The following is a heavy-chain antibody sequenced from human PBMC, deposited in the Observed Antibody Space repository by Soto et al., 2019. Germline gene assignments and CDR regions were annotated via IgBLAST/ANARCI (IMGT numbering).Heavy chain of an antibody. D-gene: IGHD6-19*01. J-gene: IGHJ4*02. CDR2: ISGSDGST. CDR3: AKEPSRSGLYGYYFDS. Sequence: PGGSLRLSCVASGFTFSRCAMSWVRQAPGKGLEWVSGISGSDGSTNYADSVKGRFTISRDNSKNTLYLQMASLRTEDTALYYCAKEPSRSGLYGYYFDSWGQGTPVTVSS. CDR1: GFTFSRCA. V-gene: IGHV3-23*01.